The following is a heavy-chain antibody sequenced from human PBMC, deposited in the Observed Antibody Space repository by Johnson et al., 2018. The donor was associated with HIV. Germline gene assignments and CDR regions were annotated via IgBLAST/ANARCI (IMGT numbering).Heavy chain of an antibody. CDR3: TTDANWNYGQGAFDV. V-gene: IGHV3-33*01. CDR2: IWYDGTNK. Sequence: QMQLVESGGGVVQPGRSLRLSCAASGFTFRSYGMHWVRQAPGKGLEWVAVIWYDGTNKYYADSVKGRFTISRDNSKNTLYLQMNSLKTEDTAVYYCTTDANWNYGQGAFDVWGQGTTVTVSS. J-gene: IGHJ3*01. CDR1: GFTFRSYG. D-gene: IGHD1-7*01.